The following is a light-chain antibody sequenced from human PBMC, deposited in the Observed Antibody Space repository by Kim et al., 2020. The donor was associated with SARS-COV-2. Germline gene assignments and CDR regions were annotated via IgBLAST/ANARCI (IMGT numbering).Light chain of an antibody. V-gene: IGLV4-69*01. CDR3: QTWGTGMV. CDR1: SGHSSYA. Sequence: QLVLTQSPSASASLGASVKLTCTLSSGHSSYAIAWHQQQPEKGPRYLMKLNSDGSHSKGDGIPDRFSGSSSGAERYLSISSLQSGDEADYYCQTWGTGMVISEGTQLTVL. CDR2: LNSDGSH. J-gene: IGLJ3*02.